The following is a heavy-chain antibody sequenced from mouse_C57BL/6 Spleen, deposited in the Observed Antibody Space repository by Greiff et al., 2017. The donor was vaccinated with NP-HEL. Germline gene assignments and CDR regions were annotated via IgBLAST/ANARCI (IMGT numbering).Heavy chain of an antibody. Sequence: VQLQQSGPGLVKPSQSLSLTCSVTGYSITSGYYWNWIRQFPGNKLEWMGYISYDGSNNYNPSLKNRISITRDTSKNQFFLKLNSVTTEDTATYYCARYYGSSWYFDVWGTGTTVTVSS. CDR2: ISYDGSN. CDR1: GYSITSGYY. D-gene: IGHD1-1*01. V-gene: IGHV3-6*01. CDR3: ARYYGSSWYFDV. J-gene: IGHJ1*03.